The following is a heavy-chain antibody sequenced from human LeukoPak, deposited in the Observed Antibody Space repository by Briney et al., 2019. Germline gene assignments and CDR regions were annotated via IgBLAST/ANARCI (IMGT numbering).Heavy chain of an antibody. V-gene: IGHV3-21*01. CDR2: ISSSSSYI. J-gene: IGHJ6*02. D-gene: IGHD6-13*01. Sequence: GGSLRLSCATSGFTFSTYAMTWVRQAPGKGLEWVSSISSSSSYIYYADSVKGRFTISRDNAKNSLYLQMNSLRAEDTAVYYCAREGSSSPRAYYYYYYGMDVWGQGTTVTVSS. CDR3: AREGSSSPRAYYYYYYGMDV. CDR1: GFTFSTYA.